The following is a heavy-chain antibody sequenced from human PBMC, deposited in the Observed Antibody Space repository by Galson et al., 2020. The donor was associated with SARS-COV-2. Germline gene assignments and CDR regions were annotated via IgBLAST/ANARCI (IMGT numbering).Heavy chain of an antibody. J-gene: IGHJ4*02. D-gene: IGHD3-22*01. V-gene: IGHV3-30*01. CDR2: ISYDGSNK. CDR3: ASARSNYYDISGYYTFDY. Sequence: GGSLRLSCAASGFTFSSYAMHWVRQAPGKGLEWVAVISYDGSNKYYADSVKVRFTISRDNSKNTLYLQMNSLRAEDTAVYYCASARSNYYDISGYYTFDYWGQGTLVTVSS. CDR1: GFTFSSYA.